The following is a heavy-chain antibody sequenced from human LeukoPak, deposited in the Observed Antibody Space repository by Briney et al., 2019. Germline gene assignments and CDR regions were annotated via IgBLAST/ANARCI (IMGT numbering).Heavy chain of an antibody. CDR1: GFTFSSYS. J-gene: IGHJ4*02. D-gene: IGHD2-2*01. CDR3: AKADLRGYIVVVPALDY. Sequence: GGSLRLSCAASGFTFSSYSMNWVRQAPGKGLEWVSSISSSSSYIYYADSVKGRFTISRDNAKNSLYLQMNSLRAEDTAVYYCAKADLRGYIVVVPALDYWGQGTLVTVSS. V-gene: IGHV3-21*04. CDR2: ISSSSSYI.